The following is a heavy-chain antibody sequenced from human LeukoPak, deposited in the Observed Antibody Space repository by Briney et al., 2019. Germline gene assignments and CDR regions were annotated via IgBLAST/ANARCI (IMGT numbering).Heavy chain of an antibody. CDR3: ARGAQSGGYSGPFDI. CDR1: GFTFSGYA. V-gene: IGHV3-33*01. D-gene: IGHD1-26*01. CDR2: IWFDGSNT. Sequence: GGSLRLSWTPSGFTFSGYAMHWVRQAPGKGLGWVAVIWFDGSNTYYADSVKGRFTISRDNSKNTLYLQMNSLRAEDTAVYYCARGAQSGGYSGPFDIWAEGTMVTVSS. J-gene: IGHJ3*02.